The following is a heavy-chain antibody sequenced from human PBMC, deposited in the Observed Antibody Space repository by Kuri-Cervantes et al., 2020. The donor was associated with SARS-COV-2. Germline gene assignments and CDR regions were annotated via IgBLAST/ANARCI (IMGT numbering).Heavy chain of an antibody. CDR3: AKDLSGSYYFDY. CDR2: ISGSGGST. CDR1: GFTFSSYA. V-gene: IGHV3-23*01. D-gene: IGHD1-26*01. J-gene: IGHJ4*02. Sequence: GESLKIFCAASGFTFSSYAMSWVRQAPGKGLEWVSAISGSGGSTYYADSVKGRFTISRDNSKNTLYLQMNSLRAEDTAVYYCAKDLSGSYYFDYWGQGTLVTVSS.